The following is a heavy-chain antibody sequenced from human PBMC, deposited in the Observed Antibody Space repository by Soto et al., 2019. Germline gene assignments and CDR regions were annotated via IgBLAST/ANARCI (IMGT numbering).Heavy chain of an antibody. CDR1: VFTFRTYS. V-gene: IGHV3-23*01. D-gene: IGHD3-10*01. CDR3: AKIPTGSGSSKFDY. J-gene: IGHJ4*02. Sequence: PGGSLRLSCAASVFTFRTYSMNLVRQAPGKGLEWITAISGSGSFTHYADSVRGRFTISRDNSQNQLYLQMNNLRGDDTAMYYCAKIPTGSGSSKFDYWGQGIQVTVSS. CDR2: ISGSGSFT.